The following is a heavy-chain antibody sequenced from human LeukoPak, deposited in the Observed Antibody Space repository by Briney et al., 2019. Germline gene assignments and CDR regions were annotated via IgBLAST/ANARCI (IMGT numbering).Heavy chain of an antibody. CDR3: ATHTISGVVTYAFQM. D-gene: IGHD3-3*01. J-gene: IGHJ3*02. CDR1: GYSGIELD. V-gene: IGHV1-24*01. CDR2: FDREDGGT. Sequence: ASVKVSCKLSGYSGIELDMHWVRQAPGRGREWMGGFDREDGGTIYARKFQGRVTTTEDTSTDTASMELSSLTSEDTAVYYCATHTISGVVTYAFQMWGRGTLVTVSS.